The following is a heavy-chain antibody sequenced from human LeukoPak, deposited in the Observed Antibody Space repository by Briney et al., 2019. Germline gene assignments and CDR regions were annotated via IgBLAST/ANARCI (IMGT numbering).Heavy chain of an antibody. CDR3: AREKSWSRDY. CDR2: ISRSSSTI. Sequence: GGSLRLSCAASGFTFSSYSMNWVRQAPGKGLEWVSYISRSSSTIYYADSVKGRFTISRDTAKNSLYLQMNSLRVEDTAVYYCAREKSWSRDYWGQGTLVTVSS. V-gene: IGHV3-48*01. D-gene: IGHD2-8*01. CDR1: GFTFSSYS. J-gene: IGHJ4*02.